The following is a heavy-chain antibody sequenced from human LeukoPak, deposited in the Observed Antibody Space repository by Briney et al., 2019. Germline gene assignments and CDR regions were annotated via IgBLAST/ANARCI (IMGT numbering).Heavy chain of an antibody. CDR3: ASGYDFSSGSKRGFDN. CDR2: ISSSTTTI. V-gene: IGHV3-48*01. J-gene: IGHJ4*02. CDR1: GFTFDDYG. Sequence: GGSLRLSCAASGFTFDDYGMSWVRQGPGKGLEWISYISSSTTTIYYADSVKGRFTISRDNAKSSLFLQMNSLRAEDAAVYYCASGYDFSSGSKRGFDNWGQGTRVTVSS. D-gene: IGHD3-3*01.